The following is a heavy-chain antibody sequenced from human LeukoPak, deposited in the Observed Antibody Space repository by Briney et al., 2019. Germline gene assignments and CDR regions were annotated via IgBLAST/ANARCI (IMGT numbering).Heavy chain of an antibody. V-gene: IGHV4-39*07. D-gene: IGHD6-13*01. J-gene: IGHJ4*02. CDR2: IYYSGST. CDR1: GGSISSSSYY. Sequence: SETLSLTCTVSGGSISSSSYYWGWIRQPPGKGLEWIGSIYYSGSTYYNPSLKSRVTISVDTSKNQFSLKLSSVTAADTAVYYCARVSSSIPTRYYFDYWGQGTLVTVSS. CDR3: ARVSSSIPTRYYFDY.